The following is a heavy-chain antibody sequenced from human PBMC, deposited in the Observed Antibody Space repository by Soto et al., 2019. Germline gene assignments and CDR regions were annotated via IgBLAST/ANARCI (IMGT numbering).Heavy chain of an antibody. CDR2: ISYDGSNK. D-gene: IGHD3-22*01. Sequence: PGGSLRLSCAASGFTFSSYGMHWVRQAPGKGLEWVAVISYDGSNKYYTDSVKGRFTISRDNSKNTLYLQMNSLRAEDTAVYYCAKGDDTYYYDSSGYSVRIRVGLIDYWGQGTLVTVSS. CDR3: AKGDDTYYYDSSGYSVRIRVGLIDY. V-gene: IGHV3-30*18. J-gene: IGHJ4*02. CDR1: GFTFSSYG.